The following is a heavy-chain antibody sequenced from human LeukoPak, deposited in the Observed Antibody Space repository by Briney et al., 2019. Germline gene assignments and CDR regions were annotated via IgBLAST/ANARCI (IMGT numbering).Heavy chain of an antibody. CDR3: AKDIYCSSTSCSYYYYGMDV. CDR1: GFTFSSYA. J-gene: IGHJ6*02. D-gene: IGHD2-2*01. CDR2: ISGSGGST. V-gene: IGHV3-23*01. Sequence: GGSLRLSCAASGFTFSSYAMSWVRQAPGKGLEWVSAISGSGGSTYYADSVKGRFTISRDNSKNTLYLQMNSLRAEDTAVYYCAKDIYCSSTSCSYYYYGMDVWGQGTTVTVPS.